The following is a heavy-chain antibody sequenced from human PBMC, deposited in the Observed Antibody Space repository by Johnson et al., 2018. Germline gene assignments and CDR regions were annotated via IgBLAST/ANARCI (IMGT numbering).Heavy chain of an antibody. V-gene: IGHV3-74*01. CDR3: ARGGWDHAFGI. J-gene: IGHJ3*02. D-gene: IGHD1-26*01. CDR2: INSDGGGT. CDR1: GFTFTDYW. Sequence: EVQLVESGGGLVQPGGSLRLSCAASGFTFTDYWMHWVRQAPGKGLVWVSRINSDGGGTIYADSVKGRVTMSRDNAKNTLYLQMNSLRAEDTAVYYCARGGWDHAFGIWGQGKMVTGAS.